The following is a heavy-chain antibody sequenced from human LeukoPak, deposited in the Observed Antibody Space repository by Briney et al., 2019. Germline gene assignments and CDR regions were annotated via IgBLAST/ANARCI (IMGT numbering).Heavy chain of an antibody. CDR1: GFTFGDYA. Sequence: GGSLRLSCTASGFTFGDYAMSWVRQAPGKGLELVGFIRSKAYGGTTEYAASVKGRFTISRDDSKSIAYLQMNSLKTEDTAVYYCTRATNWGRFDYWGQGTLVTVSS. CDR3: TRATNWGRFDY. J-gene: IGHJ4*02. V-gene: IGHV3-49*04. D-gene: IGHD7-27*01. CDR2: IRSKAYGGTT.